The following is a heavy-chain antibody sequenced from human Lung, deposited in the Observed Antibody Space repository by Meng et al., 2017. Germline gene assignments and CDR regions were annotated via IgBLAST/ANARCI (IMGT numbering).Heavy chain of an antibody. CDR2: INHSGST. CDR3: ARGPNTMANVFDY. D-gene: IGHD5-24*01. CDR1: GGSFSCYY. J-gene: IGHJ4*02. V-gene: IGHV4-34*01. Sequence: LLNAVETVSFCCGVSGGSFSCYYRSGIRPPRGKGLEWIGEINHSGSTNYNLFLEIRATISVDTSKNNLSMKLSSVPAADSAVYYCARGPNTMANVFDYWGQGTLVTVSS.